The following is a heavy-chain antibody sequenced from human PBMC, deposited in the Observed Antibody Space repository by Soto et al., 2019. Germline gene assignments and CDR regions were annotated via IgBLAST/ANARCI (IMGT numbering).Heavy chain of an antibody. Sequence: QVQLQESGPGLVKPSQTLSLTCTVSGGSISSGDYYWSWIRQPPGKGLEWIGYIYYSGSTYYKPSLKSRVTISVDTSKNQFSLKLSSVTAADTAVYYCAGAEDYSDSSGTRALPHDAFDIWGQGTMVTVSS. D-gene: IGHD3-22*01. J-gene: IGHJ3*02. CDR2: IYYSGST. CDR1: GGSISSGDYY. V-gene: IGHV4-30-4*01. CDR3: AGAEDYSDSSGTRALPHDAFDI.